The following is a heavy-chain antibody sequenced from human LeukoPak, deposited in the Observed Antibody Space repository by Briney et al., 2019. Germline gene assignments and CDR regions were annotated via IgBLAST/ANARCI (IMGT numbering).Heavy chain of an antibody. D-gene: IGHD3-9*01. Sequence: GGSLRLSCAASGFTFSSYEMNWVRQAPGKGLEWVSHISSSGSTIYYADSVKGRFTISRDNAKNSLYPQMNSLRAEDTAVYYCARVEILTGYSPDYWGQGTLVTVSS. CDR2: ISSSGSTI. V-gene: IGHV3-48*03. CDR3: ARVEILTGYSPDY. J-gene: IGHJ4*02. CDR1: GFTFSSYE.